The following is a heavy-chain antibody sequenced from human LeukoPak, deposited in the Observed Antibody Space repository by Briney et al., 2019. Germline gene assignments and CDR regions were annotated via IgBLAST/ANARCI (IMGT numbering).Heavy chain of an antibody. CDR1: GFTFSSYW. Sequence: PGGSLRLSCAASGFTFSSYWMHWVRQAPGKGLVWVSRINSDGSSTSYADSVKGRFTISRDNAKNTLYLQMNSLRAEDTAVYYCATTSLGYSYGYVSWGDYYYGMDVWGQGTTVTVSS. J-gene: IGHJ6*02. CDR3: ATTSLGYSYGYVSWGDYYYGMDV. V-gene: IGHV3-74*01. CDR2: INSDGSST. D-gene: IGHD5-18*01.